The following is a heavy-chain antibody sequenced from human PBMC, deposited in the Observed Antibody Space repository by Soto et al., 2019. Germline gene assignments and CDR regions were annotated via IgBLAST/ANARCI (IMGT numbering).Heavy chain of an antibody. J-gene: IGHJ4*02. Sequence: QVQLVQSGADVKKPGASVKVSCKTSGYTFSGYFMHWLRQAPGQGLEWMGWMNPNSGGTDYAQNFQGRVSMTWDTSISTAYMELSRLRSDDTAIYDCARGYYSSSWRGFDYWGQGTLVTVSS. CDR3: ARGYYSSSWRGFDY. CDR2: MNPNSGGT. CDR1: GYTFSGYF. V-gene: IGHV1-2*02. D-gene: IGHD6-13*01.